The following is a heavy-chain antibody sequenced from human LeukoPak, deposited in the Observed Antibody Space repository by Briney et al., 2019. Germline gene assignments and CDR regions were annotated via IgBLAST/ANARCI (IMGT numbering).Heavy chain of an antibody. CDR2: IYYSGIT. V-gene: IGHV4-59*08. Sequence: SETLSLTCTVSGGPISTYYWSWIRQPPGKGLEWVGYIYYSGITNYNPSLKSRVTISVDTSKNQFSLKLSSVTAADTAVYYCARQVTAAAGTNWFDPWGQGTLVTVSS. CDR3: ARQVTAAAGTNWFDP. J-gene: IGHJ5*02. D-gene: IGHD6-13*01. CDR1: GGPISTYY.